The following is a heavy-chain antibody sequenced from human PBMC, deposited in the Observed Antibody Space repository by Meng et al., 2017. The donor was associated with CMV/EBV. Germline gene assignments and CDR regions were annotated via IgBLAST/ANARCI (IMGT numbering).Heavy chain of an antibody. V-gene: IGHV3-21*01. D-gene: IGHD6-13*01. CDR2: ISSSSSYI. CDR3: ASRVAAAGTY. Sequence: GESLKISCAASGFTFSSYSMNWVRQAPGKGLEWVSSISSSSSYIYYADSVKGRFTISRDNAKNSLYLQMNSLRAEDTAVYYCASRVAAAGTYWGQGTLVTVSS. CDR1: GFTFSSYS. J-gene: IGHJ4*02.